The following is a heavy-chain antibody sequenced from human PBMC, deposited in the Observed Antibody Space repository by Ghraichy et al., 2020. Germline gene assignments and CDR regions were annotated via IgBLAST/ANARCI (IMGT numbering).Heavy chain of an antibody. J-gene: IGHJ4*02. V-gene: IGHV3-64D*06. CDR2: ISANEGST. CDR3: VKITVTATSIDY. Sequence: GGSRRLSCSASGFTFSDYAMHWVRQAPGKGLEYVSAISANEGSTYYADSVRGRFTISRDNSKNTLYLQMSSLRAEDTAVYYCVKITVTATSIDYWGQGTLVTVSS. CDR1: GFTFSDYA. D-gene: IGHD2-21*02.